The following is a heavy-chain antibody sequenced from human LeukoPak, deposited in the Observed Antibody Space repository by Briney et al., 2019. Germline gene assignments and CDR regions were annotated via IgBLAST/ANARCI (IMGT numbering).Heavy chain of an antibody. Sequence: ASVKVSCKASGGTFSSYAISWVRQAPGQGLEWMGGIIPIFGTANYTQKFQGRVTITTDESTSTAYMELSSLRSEDTAVYYCARSMVRGVMNAFDIWGQGTMVTVSS. V-gene: IGHV1-69*05. J-gene: IGHJ3*02. CDR2: IIPIFGTA. D-gene: IGHD3-10*01. CDR1: GGTFSSYA. CDR3: ARSMVRGVMNAFDI.